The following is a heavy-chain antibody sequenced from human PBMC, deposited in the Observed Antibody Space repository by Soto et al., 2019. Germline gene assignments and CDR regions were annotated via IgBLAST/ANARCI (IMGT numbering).Heavy chain of an antibody. CDR2: ISSSSSYT. J-gene: IGHJ4*02. V-gene: IGHV3-11*06. Sequence: SGGSLRLSCAASGFTFSDYYMSWIRQAPGKGLEWVSYISSSSSYTNYADSVKGRFTISRDNAKNSLYLQMNSLRAEDTAVYYCAREGTRRDGYNYHEIDFDYWGQGTLVTVSS. CDR1: GFTFSDYY. D-gene: IGHD5-12*01. CDR3: AREGTRRDGYNYHEIDFDY.